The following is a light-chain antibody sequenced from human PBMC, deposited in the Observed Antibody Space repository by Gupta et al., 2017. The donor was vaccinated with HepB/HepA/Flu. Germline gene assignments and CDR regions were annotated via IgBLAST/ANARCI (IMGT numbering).Light chain of an antibody. J-gene: IGLJ3*02. V-gene: IGLV3-25*03. CDR2: KDS. Sequence: SYELTQPPSVSVSPGQQARITCSGDALPKQYAYWYQQKPGQAPVLVIYKDSERPSGIPERFSGSSSGTTVTLTISGVQAEDEADYYCQSADSSGTYRVFGGGTKLTVL. CDR1: ALPKQY. CDR3: QSADSSGTYRV.